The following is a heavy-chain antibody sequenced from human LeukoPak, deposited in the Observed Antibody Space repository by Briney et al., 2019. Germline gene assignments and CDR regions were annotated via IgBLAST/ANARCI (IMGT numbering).Heavy chain of an antibody. V-gene: IGHV3-23*01. CDR2: ISGSGGST. D-gene: IGHD6-19*01. Sequence: GGSLRLSCAASGFTFSNYGMTWVRQAPGKGLEWVSAISGSGGSTYYADSVKGRFTISRDNSKNTLYLQMNSLRAEDTAVYYCAKGGEWLVSSAFYYYYMDVWGKGTTVTISS. J-gene: IGHJ6*03. CDR3: AKGGEWLVSSAFYYYYMDV. CDR1: GFTFSNYG.